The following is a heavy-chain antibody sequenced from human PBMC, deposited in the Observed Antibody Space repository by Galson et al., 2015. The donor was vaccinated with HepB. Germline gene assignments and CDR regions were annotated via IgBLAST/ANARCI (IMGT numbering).Heavy chain of an antibody. CDR3: ERQSYVSRGVSLLRTKTWFDP. V-gene: IGHV4-39*01. CDR2: IHYGGGT. CDR1: GGSISSKNHY. J-gene: IGHJ5*02. D-gene: IGHD3-10*01. Sequence: DTLSLTCTVSGGSISSKNHYWAWIRQSPGKGLEWIGSIHYGGGTYYSPSFESRVTLSVDTSNNQFSVKLTFVSAADTAVYYCERQSYVSRGVSLLRTKTWFDPWGQGMLVTCSS.